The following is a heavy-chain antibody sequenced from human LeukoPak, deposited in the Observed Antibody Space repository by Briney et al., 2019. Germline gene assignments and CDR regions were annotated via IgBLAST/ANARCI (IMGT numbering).Heavy chain of an antibody. D-gene: IGHD5-12*01. CDR1: GFTFSSYS. V-gene: IGHV3-21*01. CDR3: ARDTKAADSGYDEYDY. Sequence: GGSLRLSCAASGFTFSSYSMNWVRQAPGKGLEWVSSISSSSSYIYYADSVKGRFTISRDNAKNSLYLQMNSLRAEDTAVYYCARDTKAADSGYDEYDYWGQGTLVTVSS. J-gene: IGHJ4*02. CDR2: ISSSSSYI.